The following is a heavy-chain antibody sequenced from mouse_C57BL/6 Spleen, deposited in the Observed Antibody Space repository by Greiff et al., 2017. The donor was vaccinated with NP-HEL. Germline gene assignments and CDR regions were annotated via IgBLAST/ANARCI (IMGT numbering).Heavy chain of an antibody. D-gene: IGHD1-1*02. CDR1: GYTFTDYN. CDR3: ARGCGPGGFAY. CDR2: INPNNGGT. Sequence: EVQLQQSGPELVKPGASVKMSCKASGYTFTDYNMHWVKQSHGKSLEWIGYINPNNGGTSYNQKFKGKATLTVNKYSSTAYMELRSLASEASAVYYCARGCGPGGFAYWGQGTLVTVSA. J-gene: IGHJ3*01. V-gene: IGHV1-22*01.